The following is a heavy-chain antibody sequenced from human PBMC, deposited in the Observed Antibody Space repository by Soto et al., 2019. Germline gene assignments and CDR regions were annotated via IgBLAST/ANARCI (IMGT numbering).Heavy chain of an antibody. D-gene: IGHD4-17*01. CDR3: ARDFTVTASDY. Sequence: GGSLRLSCAVSGFSFSSYSMNWVRQAPGKGLEWISYISTNSRSIYYADSVKGRFTISRDNAKNSMYLQMNSLRAEDTAVYYCARDFTVTASDYWGQGALVTVSS. CDR1: GFSFSSYS. V-gene: IGHV3-48*01. J-gene: IGHJ4*02. CDR2: ISTNSRSI.